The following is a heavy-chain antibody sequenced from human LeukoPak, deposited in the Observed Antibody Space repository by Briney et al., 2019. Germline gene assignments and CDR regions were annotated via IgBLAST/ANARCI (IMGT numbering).Heavy chain of an antibody. Sequence: PGRSLRLSCATSGFSFTAYTIHWVRQAPGEGPEWVALASGDGSHNQYAASVQGRFTISRDNSKSTVYLEMNSLKDGDTGIYYCARAVSSSWYAAYWGHGTRVTVSS. CDR1: GFSFTAYT. CDR3: ARAVSSSWYAAY. CDR2: ASGDGSHN. D-gene: IGHD6-13*01. J-gene: IGHJ4*01. V-gene: IGHV3-30*04.